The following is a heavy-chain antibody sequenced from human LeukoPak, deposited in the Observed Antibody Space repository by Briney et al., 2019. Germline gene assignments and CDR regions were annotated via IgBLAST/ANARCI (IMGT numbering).Heavy chain of an antibody. CDR2: IIPIFGTA. J-gene: IGHJ4*02. Sequence: SVKVSCKASGGTFSSYAISWVRQAPGQGLEWMRGIIPIFGTANYAQKFQGRVTITTDESTSTAYMELSSLRSEDTAVYYCARAPGGVVTALAGSAGFDYWGQGTLVTVSS. D-gene: IGHD2-21*02. CDR3: ARAPGGVVTALAGSAGFDY. CDR1: GGTFSSYA. V-gene: IGHV1-69*05.